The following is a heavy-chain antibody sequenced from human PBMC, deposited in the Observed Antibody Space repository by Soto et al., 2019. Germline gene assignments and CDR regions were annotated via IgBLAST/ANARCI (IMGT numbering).Heavy chain of an antibody. CDR3: ARDNADTIFGVVIDY. CDR2: ISAYNGNT. J-gene: IGHJ4*02. CDR1: GYTFTSYG. Sequence: GASVKVSCKASGYTFTSYGISWVRQAPGQGLEWMGWISAYNGNTNYAQKLQGRVTMTTDTSTSTAYMELRSLRSDDTAVYYCARDNADTIFGVVIDYWGQGTLVTVSS. D-gene: IGHD3-3*01. V-gene: IGHV1-18*01.